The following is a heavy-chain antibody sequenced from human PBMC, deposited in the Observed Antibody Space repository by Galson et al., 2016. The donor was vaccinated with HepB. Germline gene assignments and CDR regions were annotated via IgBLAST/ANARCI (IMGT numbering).Heavy chain of an antibody. J-gene: IGHJ3*02. Sequence: SVKVSCKASGGTFNSYAVSWVRQAPGQGLEWMGGIIPISGTTKYAPNFQGRVTITADGSTGKAYMELNSLRSDDTAIYYCPRDRYYGTSGYFYESEIWGQGTTLTVSS. V-gene: IGHV1-69*13. CDR3: PRDRYYGTSGYFYESEI. D-gene: IGHD3-22*01. CDR1: GGTFNSYA. CDR2: IIPISGTT.